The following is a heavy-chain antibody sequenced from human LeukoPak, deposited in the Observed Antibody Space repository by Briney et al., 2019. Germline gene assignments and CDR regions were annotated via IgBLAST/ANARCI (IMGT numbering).Heavy chain of an antibody. V-gene: IGHV4-4*02. CDR3: AKTYYSSSGSWD. D-gene: IGHD3-10*01. Sequence: SETLSLTCAVSGGSISSSNWWSWVRQPPGKGLEWIGEIYHSGSTNYNPSLKSRVTISVDKSRNQFSLKLSSVTAADTAVYYCAKTYYSSSGSWDWGQGTLVTVSS. CDR2: IYHSGST. J-gene: IGHJ1*01. CDR1: GGSISSSNW.